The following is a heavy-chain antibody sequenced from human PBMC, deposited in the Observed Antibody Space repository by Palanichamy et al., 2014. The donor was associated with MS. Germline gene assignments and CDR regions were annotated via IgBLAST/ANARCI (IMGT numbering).Heavy chain of an antibody. CDR2: LYYSDSP. CDR1: DYPISTGFT. V-gene: IGHV4-38-2*02. Sequence: QVQLQESGPGLVKPSETLSLTCTVSDYPISTGFTWAWIRQPPGKGLEWIGSLYYSDSPHYNPSLKSRVTISVDTSKNQFSLKLSSVTAADTAVYFCAREGMSGPGLDYWGPGTLVTVSS. CDR3: AREGMSGPGLDY. J-gene: IGHJ4*02. D-gene: IGHD3-10*01.